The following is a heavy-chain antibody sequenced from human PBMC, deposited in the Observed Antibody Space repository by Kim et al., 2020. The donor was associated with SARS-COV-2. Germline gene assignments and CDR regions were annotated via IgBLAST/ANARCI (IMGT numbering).Heavy chain of an antibody. V-gene: IGHV3-23*01. CDR1: GFTFSSYT. D-gene: IGHD1-26*01. CDR2: VSANGGST. J-gene: IGHJ4*02. CDR3: AKSRSGSYPYYFDY. Sequence: GGSLRLSCAVSGFTFSSYTMNWVRQAPGKGLEWVSGVSANGGSTYYADSVKGHFTISRDNSKNTLYLQINSLRAEDTAIYFCAKSRSGSYPYYFDYWGQGTLVTVSS.